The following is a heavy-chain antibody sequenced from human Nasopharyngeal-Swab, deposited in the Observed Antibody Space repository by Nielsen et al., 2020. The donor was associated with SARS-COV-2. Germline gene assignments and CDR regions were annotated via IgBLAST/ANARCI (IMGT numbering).Heavy chain of an antibody. J-gene: IGHJ6*02. CDR3: ARGYLKSGMDV. CDR1: GDSVSSTSTG. CDR2: TYYGSKRYT. D-gene: IGHD1-1*01. Sequence: SETLSLTCAISGDSVSSTSTGWNWIRQSPSRGLEWLGRTYYGSKRYTDYAVSVKSRITINADTSKNQFSLQLNSVNPEGTAVYYCARGYLKSGMDVWGQGTTVTVSS. V-gene: IGHV6-1*01.